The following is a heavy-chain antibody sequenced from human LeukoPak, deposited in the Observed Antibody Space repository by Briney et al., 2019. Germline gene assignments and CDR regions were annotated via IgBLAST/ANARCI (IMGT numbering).Heavy chain of an antibody. CDR2: ISSSSSYI. J-gene: IGHJ4*02. CDR3: ARSLWFGESANFDY. CDR1: GFTFSSYS. Sequence: GGSLRLSCAASGFTFSSYSMNWVRQAPGKGLEWVSSISSSSSYIYCADSVKGRFTISRDNAKNSLYLQMNSLRAEDTAVYYCARSLWFGESANFDYWGQGTLVTVSS. V-gene: IGHV3-21*01. D-gene: IGHD3-10*01.